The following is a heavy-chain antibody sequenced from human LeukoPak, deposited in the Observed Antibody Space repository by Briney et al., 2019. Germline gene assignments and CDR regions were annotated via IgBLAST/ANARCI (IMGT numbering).Heavy chain of an antibody. J-gene: IGHJ5*02. CDR2: ISGSGGST. CDR1: GFTFDDYT. V-gene: IGHV3-23*01. Sequence: PGGSLRLSCAASGFTFDDYTMHWVRHAPGKGLEWVSAISGSGGSTYYADSVKGRFTISRDNSKNTLYLQMNSLRAEDTAVYYCAKDTGDKWFDPWGQGTLVTVSS. CDR3: AKDTGDKWFDP. D-gene: IGHD3-10*01.